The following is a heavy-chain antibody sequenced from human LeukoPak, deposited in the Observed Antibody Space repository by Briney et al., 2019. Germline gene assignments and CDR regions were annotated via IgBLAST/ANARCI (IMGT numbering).Heavy chain of an antibody. V-gene: IGHV3-53*01. CDR1: GFTFCSNY. CDR3: AKVAQIFGVVMGAFDI. D-gene: IGHD3-3*01. J-gene: IGHJ3*02. CDR2: IYSDGNT. Sequence: GGSLRLSCAASGFTFCSNYMSWVRQAPGKGLGWVSVIYSDGNTYYSDSVKGRFTISRDNSKNTLYLQMNSLGAEDTAVYYCAKVAQIFGVVMGAFDIWGQGTMVTVSS.